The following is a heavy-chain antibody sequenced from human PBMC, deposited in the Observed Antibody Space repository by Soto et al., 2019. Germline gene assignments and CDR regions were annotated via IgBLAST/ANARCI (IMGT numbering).Heavy chain of an antibody. Sequence: PGGSLRLSCAASGFTLSSYGMHWVRQAPGKGLEWVAVISKDGSNKYYADSVKGRFTISRDNSKKTVYLQMNSLRTEDTAVYYCAKEYRPAPSPVHGMDVWGQGTTVTVSS. CDR3: AKEYRPAPSPVHGMDV. V-gene: IGHV3-30*18. CDR1: GFTLSSYG. J-gene: IGHJ6*02. D-gene: IGHD3-16*02. CDR2: ISKDGSNK.